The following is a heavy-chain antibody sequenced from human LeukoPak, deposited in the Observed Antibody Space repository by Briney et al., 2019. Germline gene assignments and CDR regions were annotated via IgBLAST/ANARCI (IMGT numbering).Heavy chain of an antibody. CDR3: AKAGDIVVVPAAYPFDY. CDR2: SSGSGGST. Sequence: PGGSLRLSCAASGFTFSSYAMSWVRQAPGKGLEWVSASSGSGGSTYYADSVKGRFTISRDNSKNTLYLQMNSLRAEDTAVYYCAKAGDIVVVPAAYPFDYWGQGTLVTVSS. J-gene: IGHJ4*02. CDR1: GFTFSSYA. V-gene: IGHV3-23*01. D-gene: IGHD2-2*01.